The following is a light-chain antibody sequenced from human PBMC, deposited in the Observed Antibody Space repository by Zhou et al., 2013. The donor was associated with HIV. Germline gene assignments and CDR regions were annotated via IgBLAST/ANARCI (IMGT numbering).Light chain of an antibody. V-gene: IGKV3-11*01. CDR3: QQYSSSPNT. CDR1: QSVSSY. J-gene: IGKJ2*01. Sequence: EIVLTQSPATLSLSPGERATLSCRASQSVSSYLAWYQQKPGQAPRLLIYDASNRATGIPARFSGSGSGTDFTLTISRLEPEDFAVYYCQQYSSSPNTFGQGTKLEIK. CDR2: DAS.